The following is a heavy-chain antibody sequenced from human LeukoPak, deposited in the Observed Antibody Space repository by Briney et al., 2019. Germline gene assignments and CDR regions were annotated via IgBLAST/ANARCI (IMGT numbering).Heavy chain of an antibody. CDR2: ISGSGGST. CDR1: GFTFSSYA. D-gene: IGHD2-15*01. J-gene: IGHJ3*02. Sequence: GGSLRLSCAASGFTFSSYAMSWVRQAPGKGLEWVSAISGSGGSTYYADSVKGRFTISRDNSKNTLYLQMNSLRAEDTAVYYCAKDRVRSGGWRTDAFDIWGQGTMVTVSS. V-gene: IGHV3-23*01. CDR3: AKDRVRSGGWRTDAFDI.